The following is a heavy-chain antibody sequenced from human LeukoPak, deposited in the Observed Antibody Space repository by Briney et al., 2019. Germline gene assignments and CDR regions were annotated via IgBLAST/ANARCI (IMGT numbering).Heavy chain of an antibody. V-gene: IGHV3-23*01. J-gene: IGHJ4*02. CDR1: GFTLINHG. CDR3: AKDTYGSSPCYFDY. D-gene: IGHD6-6*01. CDR2: ISSSGGST. Sequence: PGGSLRLSCAASGFTLINHGMHWVRQAPGKGLEWVSAISSSGGSTYYADSVKGRFTIFIDNSRNTLYLQMNSLRAEDSAVYYCAKDTYGSSPCYFDYWGQGTLVTVSS.